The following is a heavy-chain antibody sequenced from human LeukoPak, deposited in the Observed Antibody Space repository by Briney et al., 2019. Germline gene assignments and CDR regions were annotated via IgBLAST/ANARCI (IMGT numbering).Heavy chain of an antibody. V-gene: IGHV3-48*03. CDR1: GFTFSSYE. Sequence: GGSLRLSCAASGFTFSSYEMNWVRQAPGKGLEWVSYISSSGSTIYYADSVKGRFTISRDNAKNSLYLQMDSLRGEDTAVYYYARVHKEYSSSSIDYWGQGTLVTVSS. CDR2: ISSSGSTI. CDR3: ARVHKEYSSSSIDY. D-gene: IGHD6-6*01. J-gene: IGHJ4*02.